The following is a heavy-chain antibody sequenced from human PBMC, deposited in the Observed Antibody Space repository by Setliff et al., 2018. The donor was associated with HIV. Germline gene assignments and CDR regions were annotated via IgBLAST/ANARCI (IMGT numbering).Heavy chain of an antibody. V-gene: IGHV4-4*02. J-gene: IGHJ4*02. CDR1: GGSISSTNW. Sequence: KPSETLSLTCAVSGGSISSTNWWSWVRQPPGKGLEWIGEISHSGSTNYTPSLKSRVTISVDTPKNEFSLKLSSMTAADTAVYYCARGIAVAGPYFDYWGQGTLVTVSS. D-gene: IGHD6-19*01. CDR3: ARGIAVAGPYFDY. CDR2: ISHSGST.